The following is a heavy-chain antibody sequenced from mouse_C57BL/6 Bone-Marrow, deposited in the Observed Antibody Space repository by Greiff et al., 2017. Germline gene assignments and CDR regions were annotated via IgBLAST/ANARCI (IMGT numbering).Heavy chain of an antibody. CDR1: GYTFTSYG. CDR2: IYPRSGNT. CDR3: ARERITAALFDY. Sequence: LVESGAELARPGASVKLSCTASGYTFTSYGISWVKQRTGQGLEWIGEIYPRSGNTYYNEKFKGKATLTADKSSSTAYMELRSLTSEDSAVYFCARERITAALFDYWGQGTTLTVSS. J-gene: IGHJ2*01. D-gene: IGHD1-2*01. V-gene: IGHV1-81*01.